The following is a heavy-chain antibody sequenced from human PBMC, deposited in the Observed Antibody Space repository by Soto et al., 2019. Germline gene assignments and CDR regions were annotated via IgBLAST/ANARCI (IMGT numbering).Heavy chain of an antibody. J-gene: IGHJ6*02. D-gene: IGHD6-6*01. CDR2: INPSGGST. Sequence: ASVEVSCKASGYTFTSYYMHWVRQAPRQGLEWMGIINPSGGSTSYAQKFQGRVTMTRDTSTSTVYMELSSLRSEDTAVYYCAREDPGRGSSWGGMDVWGQGTTVTVSS. CDR1: GYTFTSYY. CDR3: AREDPGRGSSWGGMDV. V-gene: IGHV1-46*01.